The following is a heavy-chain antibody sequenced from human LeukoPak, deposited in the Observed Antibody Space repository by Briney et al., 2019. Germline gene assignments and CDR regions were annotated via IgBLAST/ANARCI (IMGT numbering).Heavy chain of an antibody. D-gene: IGHD3-3*01. J-gene: IGHJ4*02. CDR2: IYYSGST. V-gene: IGHV4-61*01. CDR3: ARGSPPEDYDFWSGYYTFDY. Sequence: SETLSLTCTVSGGSVSSGSYYWSWIRQPPGKGLEWIGYIYYSGSTNYNPPLKSRVTISVDTSKNQFSLKLSSVTAADTAVYYCARGSPPEDYDFWSGYYTFDYWGQGTLVTVSS. CDR1: GGSVSSGSYY.